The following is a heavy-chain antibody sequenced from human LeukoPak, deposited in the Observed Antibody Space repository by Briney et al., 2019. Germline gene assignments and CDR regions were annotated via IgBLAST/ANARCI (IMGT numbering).Heavy chain of an antibody. CDR3: AKDRVGYYYDSSGYFTPLDY. CDR2: ISYDGSNK. D-gene: IGHD3-22*01. Sequence: GRSLRLSCAASGFTFSSYGMHWVRQAPGKGLEWVAVISYDGSNKYYADSVKGRFTISRGNSKNTLYLQMNSLRAEDTAVYYCAKDRVGYYYDSSGYFTPLDYWGQGTLVTVSS. V-gene: IGHV3-30*18. CDR1: GFTFSSYG. J-gene: IGHJ4*02.